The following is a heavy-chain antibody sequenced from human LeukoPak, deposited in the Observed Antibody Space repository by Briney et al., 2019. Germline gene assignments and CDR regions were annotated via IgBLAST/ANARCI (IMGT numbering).Heavy chain of an antibody. V-gene: IGHV4-34*01. CDR3: ARDTLRYCSSTSCFYYYGMDV. D-gene: IGHD2-2*01. CDR2: INHSGST. CDR1: GGSFGGYY. Sequence: SETLSLTCAVHGGSFGGYYWSWIRQPPGKGLEWIGEINHSGSTNYNPSLKSRVTISVDTSKNQFSLKLSSVTAADTAVYYCARDTLRYCSSTSCFYYYGMDVWGQGTTVTVSS. J-gene: IGHJ6*02.